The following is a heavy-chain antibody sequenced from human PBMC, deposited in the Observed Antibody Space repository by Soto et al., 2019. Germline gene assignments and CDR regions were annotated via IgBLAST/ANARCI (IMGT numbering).Heavy chain of an antibody. Sequence: GGSLRPSCAASGFTFSSYDMSWVRQAPGKGLEWVSAISGSGGSTYYADSVKGRFTISRDNSKNTLYLQMNSLRAEDTAVYYCAKDPPNYDILTGYYPDDAFDIWGQGTMVTVSS. V-gene: IGHV3-23*01. J-gene: IGHJ3*02. CDR3: AKDPPNYDILTGYYPDDAFDI. D-gene: IGHD3-9*01. CDR1: GFTFSSYD. CDR2: ISGSGGST.